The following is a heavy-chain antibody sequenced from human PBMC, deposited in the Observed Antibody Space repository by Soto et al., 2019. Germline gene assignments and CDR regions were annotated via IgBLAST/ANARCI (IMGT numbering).Heavy chain of an antibody. CDR1: GNTFNRYY. CDR3: ARERTKVLVRSSSWYDY. CDR2: INPQTGST. D-gene: IGHD6-13*01. Sequence: ASVKVSCKASGNTFNRYYLHWVRQAPGLGLQWLGWINPQTGSTRYAQKFQGRVTMTRDTSVNTVYMELTSLRSDDAAVYYCARERTKVLVRSSSWYDYWGQGTLVTVSS. J-gene: IGHJ4*02. V-gene: IGHV1-2*02.